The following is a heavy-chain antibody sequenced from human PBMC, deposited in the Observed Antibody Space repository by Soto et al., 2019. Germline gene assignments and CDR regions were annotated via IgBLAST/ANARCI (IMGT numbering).Heavy chain of an antibody. CDR2: IYSTGNT. CDR1: DGSVSSGSYY. J-gene: IGHJ4*02. D-gene: IGHD5-12*01. Sequence: QAQLQESGPGLVKPSETLSLTCSFSDGSVSSGSYYWTWIRQPPGKGLEWIGYIYSTGNTPFNPSLKSRVIISGNPSLTQYSPKLGFLTVAGTDPYFCARDSLALFDSWGQGNLVSVSS. CDR3: ARDSLALFDS. V-gene: IGHV4-61*01.